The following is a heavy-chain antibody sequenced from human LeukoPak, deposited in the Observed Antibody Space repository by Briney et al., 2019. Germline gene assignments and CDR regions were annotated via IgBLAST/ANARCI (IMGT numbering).Heavy chain of an antibody. CDR3: ARVAATPGGFVY. Sequence: ASVKVSCKASGGTFSSYAISWLRQAPGQGLEWMGWISAYNGNTNYAQKLQGRVTVTTDTSTSTAYMELRSLRSDDTAVYYCARVAATPGGFVYWGQGTLVTVSS. V-gene: IGHV1-18*01. CDR2: ISAYNGNT. J-gene: IGHJ4*02. D-gene: IGHD2-15*01. CDR1: GGTFSSYA.